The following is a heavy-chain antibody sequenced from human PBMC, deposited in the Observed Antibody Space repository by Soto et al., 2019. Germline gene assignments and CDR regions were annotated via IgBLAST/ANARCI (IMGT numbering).Heavy chain of an antibody. J-gene: IGHJ5*02. D-gene: IGHD2-8*01. CDR3: AGINCTNGVCYWFDP. Sequence: PSETLSLTCTVSGGSISSSYWSWILQPPGKGLEWIGYIYYSGSTNYNPSLKSRVTISVDTSKNQFSLKLSSVTAADTAVYYCAGINCTNGVCYWFDPWGQGTLVTVSS. V-gene: IGHV4-59*08. CDR1: GGSISSSY. CDR2: IYYSGST.